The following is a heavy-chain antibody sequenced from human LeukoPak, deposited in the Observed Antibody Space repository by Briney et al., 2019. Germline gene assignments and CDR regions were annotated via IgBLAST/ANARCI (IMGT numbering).Heavy chain of an antibody. Sequence: SGGSLRLSCAASGFTFSRYWMSWVRQAPGKGLEWVANIKQDGSEEYYVDSVKGRFTISRDNAKSTLYLQMNSLRAEDTAVYYCLTIVETTIDAFDIWGQGTMVTVSS. CDR3: LTIVETTIDAFDI. V-gene: IGHV3-7*01. CDR1: GFTFSRYW. D-gene: IGHD1-26*01. CDR2: IKQDGSEE. J-gene: IGHJ3*02.